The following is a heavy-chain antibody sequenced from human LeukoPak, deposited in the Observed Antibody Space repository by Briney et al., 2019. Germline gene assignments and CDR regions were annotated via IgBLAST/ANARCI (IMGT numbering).Heavy chain of an antibody. V-gene: IGHV3-7*01. CDR1: GFTLSTYW. D-gene: IGHD2-2*01. CDR2: INQDASAK. CDR3: ATSSAAPANM. Sequence: PGGSLRLSCAVSGFTLSTYWMSWVRQAPGKGLEWVANINQDASAKYYVDSVKGRFTISRDNAKNSLYLQMNSLRAEDTGVYYCATSSAAPANMWGQRTLVTVSS. J-gene: IGHJ4*02.